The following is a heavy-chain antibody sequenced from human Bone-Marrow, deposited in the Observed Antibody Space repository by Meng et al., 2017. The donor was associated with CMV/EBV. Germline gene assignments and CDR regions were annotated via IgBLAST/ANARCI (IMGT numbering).Heavy chain of an antibody. CDR1: GYTFISYG. V-gene: IGHV1-18*01. J-gene: IGHJ4*02. D-gene: IGHD6-6*01. CDR2: ISGYNGNT. CDR3: ARDQYRSLSGPIY. Sequence: ASLKVSCKASGYTFISYGISWVRQAPGQGLEWMGWISGYNGNTNYAQKVQGRVTMTTDTSTSTAYMELRSLRSDDTAVYYCARDQYRSLSGPIYWGQGTLVTGSS.